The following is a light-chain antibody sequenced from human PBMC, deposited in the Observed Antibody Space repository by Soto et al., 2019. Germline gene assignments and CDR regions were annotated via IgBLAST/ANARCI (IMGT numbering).Light chain of an antibody. Sequence: EIVLTQSPGTLSLSPGDRATLSCRASQSISFSYLAWYQQKPGQAPRLLIYGASSRATGIPDRFSGSESGTDFTLTISRLEPEDFVVYYCQQYGSSPLTFGGGTKVEI. CDR3: QQYGSSPLT. CDR1: QSISFSY. J-gene: IGKJ4*01. CDR2: GAS. V-gene: IGKV3-20*01.